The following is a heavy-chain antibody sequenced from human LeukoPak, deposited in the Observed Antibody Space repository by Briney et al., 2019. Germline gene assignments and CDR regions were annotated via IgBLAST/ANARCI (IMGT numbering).Heavy chain of an antibody. Sequence: GGSLRLSCAASGFTFSSYWMHWVRQAPGKGLVWVSRINSDGSSTSYAGSVKGRSTISRDNAKNTLYLQMSSLRAEDTAVYYCARDPYSNNFFDYWGQGTLVTVSS. CDR1: GFTFSSYW. J-gene: IGHJ4*02. V-gene: IGHV3-74*01. D-gene: IGHD4-11*01. CDR3: ARDPYSNNFFDY. CDR2: INSDGSST.